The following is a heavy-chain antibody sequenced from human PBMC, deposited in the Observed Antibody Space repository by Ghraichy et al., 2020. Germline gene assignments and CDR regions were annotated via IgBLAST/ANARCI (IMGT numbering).Heavy chain of an antibody. CDR2: IYYSGST. V-gene: IGHV4-59*01. J-gene: IGHJ4*02. CDR3: ASTGGYSYGSLDY. D-gene: IGHD5-18*01. Sequence: SETLSLTCTVSGGSISSYYWIWIRQPPGKGLEWIGYIYYSGSTNYNPSLKSRVTISVDTSKNQFSLKLSSVTAADTAVYYCASTGGYSYGSLDYWGQGTLVTVSS. CDR1: GGSISSYY.